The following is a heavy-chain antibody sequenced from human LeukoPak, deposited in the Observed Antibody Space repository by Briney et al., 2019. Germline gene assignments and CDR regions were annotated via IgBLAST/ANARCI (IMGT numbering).Heavy chain of an antibody. J-gene: IGHJ4*02. Sequence: PSETLSLTCIVSGNSISTDYWSWVRQSPTKGLEWIAYINYRGNTEYNPSLKSRVTVTVDTSQNHVSLNMRSVTAADTAVYYCARLDCDADSCYNYWVLGTLVTVSS. CDR2: INYRGNT. CDR1: GNSISTDY. D-gene: IGHD2-15*01. CDR3: ARLDCDADSCYNY. V-gene: IGHV4-59*08.